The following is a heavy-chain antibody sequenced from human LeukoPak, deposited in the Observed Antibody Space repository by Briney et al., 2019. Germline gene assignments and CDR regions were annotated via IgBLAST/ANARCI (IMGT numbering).Heavy chain of an antibody. CDR2: ISAYNGNT. Sequence: GASVKVSCKASGYTFTSYGISWVRQAPGQGLEWMGWISAYNGNTNYAQKLQGRVTMTTDTSTSTAYMELSSLRSEDTAVYYCARGDGYSYGPVNYYYYYMDVWGKGTTVTISS. J-gene: IGHJ6*03. CDR1: GYTFTSYG. CDR3: ARGDGYSYGPVNYYYYYMDV. V-gene: IGHV1-18*01. D-gene: IGHD5-18*01.